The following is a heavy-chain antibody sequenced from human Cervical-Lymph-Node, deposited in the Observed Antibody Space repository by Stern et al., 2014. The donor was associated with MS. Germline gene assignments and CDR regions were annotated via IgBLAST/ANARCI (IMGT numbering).Heavy chain of an antibody. CDR2: IYPGASNT. CDR3: ARDYGDYAFDY. Sequence: QLVRSGAEVKKPGESLKISCKGSGYSFTANWIAWVRQLPGKGLECMGIIYPGASNTRSSPSFQGQVTISADKSISTAYLQWSSLKASDTAMYYCARDYGDYAFDYWGQGTLVTVSS. J-gene: IGHJ4*02. V-gene: IGHV5-51*01. CDR1: GYSFTANW. D-gene: IGHD4-17*01.